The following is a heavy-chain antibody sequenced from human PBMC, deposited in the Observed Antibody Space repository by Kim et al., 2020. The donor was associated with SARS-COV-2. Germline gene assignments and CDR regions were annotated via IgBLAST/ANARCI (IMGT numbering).Heavy chain of an antibody. Sequence: GGSLRLSCVASGFTFSHSWMSWVRQAPGRGLEWVANMNRNGSEEYYVDSVKGRFTVSRDNAKNFFYLHMNSLRVEDTAVYYCARALGSETSDYCGQGTLV. J-gene: IGHJ4*02. CDR2: MNRNGSEE. D-gene: IGHD3-10*01. CDR3: ARALGSETSDY. V-gene: IGHV3-7*01. CDR1: GFTFSHSW.